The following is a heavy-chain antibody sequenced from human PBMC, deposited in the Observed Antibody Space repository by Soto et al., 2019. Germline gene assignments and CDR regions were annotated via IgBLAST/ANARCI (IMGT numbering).Heavy chain of an antibody. CDR3: ARAHDSSGYYYLIPGFDI. J-gene: IGHJ3*02. D-gene: IGHD3-22*01. CDR1: GDSVSSNSAA. Sequence: SQTLSLTCAISGDSVSSNSAAWNWIRQSPSRGLEWLGRTYYRSKWYNDYAVSVKSRITITPDTSKNLFSLQLNSVTPEDTALFYCARAHDSSGYYYLIPGFDIWGQGTMVTVS. V-gene: IGHV6-1*01. CDR2: TYYRSKWYN.